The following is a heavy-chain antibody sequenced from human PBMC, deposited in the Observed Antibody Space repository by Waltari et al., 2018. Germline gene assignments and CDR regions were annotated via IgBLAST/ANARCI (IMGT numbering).Heavy chain of an antibody. CDR2: ISYDGTNK. CDR1: GFTFSSYT. CDR3: ARGSYGNPFFDY. V-gene: IGHV3-30*01. J-gene: IGHJ4*02. Sequence: QVQLVESGGGVVQPGRSLRLSCAASGFTFSSYTMTWVRQAPGKGLEWVAVISYDGTNKYYADSVKGRFTISRDNSKSTLYLQMNSLRAEDTAVYYCARGSYGNPFFDYWGQGTLVTVSS. D-gene: IGHD5-18*01.